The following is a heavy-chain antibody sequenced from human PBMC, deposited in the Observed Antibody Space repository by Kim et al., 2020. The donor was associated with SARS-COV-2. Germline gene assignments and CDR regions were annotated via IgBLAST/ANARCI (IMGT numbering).Heavy chain of an antibody. CDR3: AKGGFGQQLGKRYWYFDL. J-gene: IGHJ2*01. D-gene: IGHD6-13*01. CDR1: GFTFSSYA. CDR2: ISGSGGST. Sequence: GGSLRLSCAASGFTFSSYAMSWVRQAPGKGLEWVSAISGSGGSTYYADSVKGRFTISRDNSKNTLYLQMNSLRAEDTAVYYCAKGGFGQQLGKRYWYFDLWGRGTLVTVSS. V-gene: IGHV3-23*01.